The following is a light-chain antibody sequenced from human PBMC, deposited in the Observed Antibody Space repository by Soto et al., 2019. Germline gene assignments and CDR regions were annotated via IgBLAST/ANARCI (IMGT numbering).Light chain of an antibody. V-gene: IGKV1-6*01. CDR3: LKNYIYPYT. CDR2: GTS. J-gene: IGKJ2*01. CDR1: QDIRND. Sequence: AIQMTQSPSSLSVSVGDRITITCRASQDIRNDLGWYQQKPGKAPKLLIYGTSNLQSGVPSRFSGSGSGTDFPLTISSLQPEDFATYYCLKNYIYPYTFGQGTKLEIK.